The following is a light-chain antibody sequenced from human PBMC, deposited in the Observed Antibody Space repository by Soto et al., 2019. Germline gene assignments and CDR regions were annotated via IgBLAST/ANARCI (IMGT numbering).Light chain of an antibody. CDR3: QQYNSYRT. J-gene: IGKJ1*01. Sequence: GDRVTITCRARQTISIWLAWYQQKPGKAPKLLIYDASILESGVPSRFSGSGSGTEFTHTISSLQPDDFATYYCQQYNSYRTFGQGTKVDIK. V-gene: IGKV1-5*01. CDR2: DAS. CDR1: QTISIW.